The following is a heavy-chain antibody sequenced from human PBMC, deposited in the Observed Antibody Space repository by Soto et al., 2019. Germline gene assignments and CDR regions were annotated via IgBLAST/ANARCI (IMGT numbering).Heavy chain of an antibody. J-gene: IGHJ4*02. D-gene: IGHD3-22*01. CDR3: AKEWVYDSSGWSFDY. Sequence: QVQLVESGGSVVQPGRSLRLSCAASGFTFSSYGMHWVRQAPGKGLEWVAVISNDGSNKYYADSVKGRFTISRDNSKNTLYLQMNSLRAEDTAVYYCAKEWVYDSSGWSFDYWGQGTLVTVSS. CDR2: ISNDGSNK. CDR1: GFTFSSYG. V-gene: IGHV3-30*18.